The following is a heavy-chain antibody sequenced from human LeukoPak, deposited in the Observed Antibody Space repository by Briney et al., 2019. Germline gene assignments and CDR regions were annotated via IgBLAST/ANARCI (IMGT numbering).Heavy chain of an antibody. D-gene: IGHD2-15*01. CDR1: XFTXSSSA. V-gene: IGHV3-23*01. CDR2: ISNNGGYT. CDR3: AKQLGYCSDGSCYFPY. Sequence: LRLSXXASXFTXSSSAMSWVRQAPGKGLEWVSAISNNGGYTYYADSVQGRFTISRDNSKSTLCLQMNSLRAEDTAVYYCAKQLGYCSDGSCYFPYWGQGTLVTVSS. J-gene: IGHJ4*02.